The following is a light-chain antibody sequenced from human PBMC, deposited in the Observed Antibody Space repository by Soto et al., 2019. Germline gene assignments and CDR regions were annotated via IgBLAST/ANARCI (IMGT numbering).Light chain of an antibody. J-gene: IGKJ1*01. CDR2: GAS. V-gene: IGKV3-15*01. Sequence: EIVMTQSPATLSVSPGERATLTCRASQSVTSSLAWYQQKPGQAPRLLISGASTRATDIPARFSGSGSGTEFTLTISSLQSEDFAVYYCQQYINWPRTFGQGTKVDIK. CDR3: QQYINWPRT. CDR1: QSVTSS.